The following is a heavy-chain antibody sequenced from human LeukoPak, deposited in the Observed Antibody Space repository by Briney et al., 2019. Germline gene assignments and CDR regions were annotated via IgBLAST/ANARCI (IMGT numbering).Heavy chain of an antibody. CDR3: AREILFSSSSDDAFDI. J-gene: IGHJ3*02. CDR1: GYTFTSYY. CDR2: INPSGGST. D-gene: IGHD6-6*01. Sequence: ASVKVSCKASGYTFTSYYMHWVRQAPGQGLEWMGIINPSGGSTSYAQKFQGRVTMTRDTSTSTVYMELSSLRSEDTAVYYCAREILFSSSSDDAFDIWGQGTMVTVSS. V-gene: IGHV1-46*01.